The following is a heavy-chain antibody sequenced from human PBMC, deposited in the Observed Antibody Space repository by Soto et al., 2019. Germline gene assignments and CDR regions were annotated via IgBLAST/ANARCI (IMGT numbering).Heavy chain of an antibody. CDR2: INPDDGGP. Sequence: QVQLVQSGAEVKKPGASVEGSCKASGYAFTSKYLHWVRQAPGQGLEWMGIINPDDGGPIYAPKFQDRVIMTRDTSTSTVYMELTSLRSEDTAVYYCARGILWWGSDAFDLWGQGTTVSVSS. D-gene: IGHD2-21*01. J-gene: IGHJ3*01. CDR1: GYAFTSKY. CDR3: ARGILWWGSDAFDL. V-gene: IGHV1-46*01.